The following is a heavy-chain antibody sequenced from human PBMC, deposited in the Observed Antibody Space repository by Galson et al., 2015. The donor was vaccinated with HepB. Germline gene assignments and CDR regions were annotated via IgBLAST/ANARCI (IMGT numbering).Heavy chain of an antibody. CDR2: IIPIFGTA. V-gene: IGHV1-69*13. J-gene: IGHJ6*03. CDR1: GGTFSSYA. D-gene: IGHD3-22*01. Sequence: SVKLSCKASGGTFSSYAISWVRQAPGQGLEWMGAIIPIFGTANYAHKFQGRVTITADESTSTAYMELSSLRAEDTAVYYCARETVVVGWGYYYMDVWGKGTTVTVSS. CDR3: ARETVVVGWGYYYMDV.